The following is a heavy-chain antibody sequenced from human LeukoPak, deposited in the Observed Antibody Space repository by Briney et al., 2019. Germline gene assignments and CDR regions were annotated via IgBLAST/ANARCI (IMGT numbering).Heavy chain of an antibody. V-gene: IGHV3-23*01. CDR3: SKWGDYDVLTGYYDSDF. D-gene: IGHD3-9*01. CDR2: IVGSGGST. J-gene: IGHJ4*02. Sequence: AASGFTFSNYAMXWVRQAPGKGLEWVSAIVGSGGSTYYADSVKGRFTISRDNSKNTLFLQMNSLRVEDTALYYCSKWGDYDVLTGYYDSDFWGQGTLVTVSS. CDR1: GFTFSNYA.